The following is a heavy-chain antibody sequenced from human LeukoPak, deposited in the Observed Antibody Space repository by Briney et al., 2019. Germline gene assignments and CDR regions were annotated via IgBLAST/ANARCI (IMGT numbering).Heavy chain of an antibody. V-gene: IGHV1-18*01. CDR1: GYTLSNYG. Sequence: GASVKVSCKASGYTLSNYGISWVRQAPGQGLEWMAWISGYNDNTNYAQKFQGRVTMTTDTSTSTAYMELRSLRSDDTAVYYCARSPYYYGSGSYSGTKWFDLWGQGTLVTVSS. CDR2: ISGYNDNT. J-gene: IGHJ5*02. CDR3: ARSPYYYGSGSYSGTKWFDL. D-gene: IGHD3-10*01.